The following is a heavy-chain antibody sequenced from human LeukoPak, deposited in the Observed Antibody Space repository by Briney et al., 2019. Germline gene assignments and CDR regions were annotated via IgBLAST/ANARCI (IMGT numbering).Heavy chain of an antibody. V-gene: IGHV3-7*01. CDR2: IKQDGSEK. CDR1: GFTFSSYW. Sequence: PGGSLRLSCAASGFTFSSYWMSWVRQAPGKGLEWVADIKQDGSEKYYVDSVKGRFTISRDNAKNSLYLQMNSLRAEDTAVYYCARDPSITMTVVPIWGQGTMVTVSS. D-gene: IGHD3-22*01. CDR3: ARDPSITMTVVPI. J-gene: IGHJ3*02.